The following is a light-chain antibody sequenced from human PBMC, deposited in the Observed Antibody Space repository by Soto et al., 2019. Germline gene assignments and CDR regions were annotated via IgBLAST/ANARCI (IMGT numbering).Light chain of an antibody. CDR3: SSYTGSSTYV. V-gene: IGLV2-14*01. Sequence: QSSLTQPASVSGSPGQSITISCTGTSSDIGGYNYVSWHQQHPGKAPNLMIYDVSNRPSAVSNRFSGSKSGNTASLTISGLQAEDEADYYCSSYTGSSTYVFGTGTKVTVL. J-gene: IGLJ1*01. CDR1: SSDIGGYNY. CDR2: DVS.